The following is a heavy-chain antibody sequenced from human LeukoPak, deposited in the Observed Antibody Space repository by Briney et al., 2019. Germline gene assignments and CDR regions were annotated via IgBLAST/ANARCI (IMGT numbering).Heavy chain of an antibody. Sequence: PGGSLRLSCAASGFTFSSYWMHWVRQAPGKGLVWVSRIKSDGSSTRYADSVKGRFTISRDNAKNTLSLQMNSLRGEDTAVYYCARDDDSSGWYWFDPWGQGTLVTVSS. D-gene: IGHD6-19*01. CDR2: IKSDGSST. J-gene: IGHJ5*02. CDR1: GFTFSSYW. V-gene: IGHV3-74*01. CDR3: ARDDDSSGWYWFDP.